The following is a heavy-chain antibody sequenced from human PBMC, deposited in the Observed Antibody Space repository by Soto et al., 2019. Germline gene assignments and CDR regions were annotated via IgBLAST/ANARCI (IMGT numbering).Heavy chain of an antibody. CDR1: GFTFSSYG. Sequence: VGSLRLSCAASGFTFSSYGMHWGRQAPGKGLEWVAVIWYDGSNKYYADSVKGRFTISRGNSKNTLYLQMNSLRAEDTAVYYCARDGGWIVVVSYYGLDVWGQGTTVTVSS. CDR2: IWYDGSNK. J-gene: IGHJ6*02. CDR3: ARDGGWIVVVSYYGLDV. D-gene: IGHD3-22*01. V-gene: IGHV3-33*01.